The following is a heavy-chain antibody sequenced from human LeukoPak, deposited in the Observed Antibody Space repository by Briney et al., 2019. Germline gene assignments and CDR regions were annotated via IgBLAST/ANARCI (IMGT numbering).Heavy chain of an antibody. D-gene: IGHD3-10*01. J-gene: IGHJ3*02. CDR1: GFTFSSYW. V-gene: IGHV3-74*01. CDR2: IDSDGRTT. CDR3: ATFYGSGKGGAFDI. Sequence: HPGGSLRLSCVASGFTFSSYWMHWVRQAPGKGLVWVSRIDSDGRTTNYADSVKGRFTISRDNAKNTLYLQMNSLRAEDTAVYYCATFYGSGKGGAFDIWGQGTMVTVSS.